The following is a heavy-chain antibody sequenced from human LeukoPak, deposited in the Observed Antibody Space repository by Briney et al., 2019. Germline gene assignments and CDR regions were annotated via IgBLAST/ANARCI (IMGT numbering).Heavy chain of an antibody. CDR1: GDSISSGAYY. Sequence: PSETLSLTCTVSGDSISSGAYYWSWIRQPPGKRLEWIGEINHSGSTNYNPSLKSRVTISVDTSKNQFSLKLSSVTAADTAVYYCARGRDAGTLPLDYWGQGTLVTVSS. CDR2: INHSGST. J-gene: IGHJ4*02. V-gene: IGHV4-34*01. CDR3: ARGRDAGTLPLDY. D-gene: IGHD1-1*01.